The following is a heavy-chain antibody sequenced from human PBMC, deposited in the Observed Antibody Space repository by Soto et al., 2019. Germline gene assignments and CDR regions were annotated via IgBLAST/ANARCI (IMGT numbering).Heavy chain of an antibody. Sequence: VQLVESGGGLVQPGGSLRLSCAASGFTFSSYWMSWVRQAPGKGLEWVANIKQDGSEKYYVDSVKGRFTISRDNAKNSLYLQMNSLRAEDTAVYYCARGRMGSGWYGGWFDYWGQGTLVTVSS. CDR2: IKQDGSEK. J-gene: IGHJ4*02. CDR3: ARGRMGSGWYGGWFDY. V-gene: IGHV3-7*01. CDR1: GFTFSSYW. D-gene: IGHD6-19*01.